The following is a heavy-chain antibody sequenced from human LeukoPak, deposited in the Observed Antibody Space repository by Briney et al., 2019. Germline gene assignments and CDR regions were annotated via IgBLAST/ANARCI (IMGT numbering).Heavy chain of an antibody. V-gene: IGHV4-61*02. CDR2: IYTGGST. Sequence: SETLSLTCTVSGDSISSGSYYWSWIRQPAGKGLEWIGRIYTGGSTNYNPSLKSRVTISVDTSKNQFSLKLSSVTAADTAVYYCASMTTGYFYGMDVWGQGTMVTVSS. CDR1: GDSISSGSYY. CDR3: ASMTTGYFYGMDV. D-gene: IGHD4-17*01. J-gene: IGHJ6*02.